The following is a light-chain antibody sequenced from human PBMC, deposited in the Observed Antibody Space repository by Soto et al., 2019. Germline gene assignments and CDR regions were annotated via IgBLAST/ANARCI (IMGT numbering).Light chain of an antibody. CDR3: SSYTSGSTLYVV. V-gene: IGLV2-14*01. CDR1: NSDVGGYNY. Sequence: QSVLTQPASVSGSPGQSITISCTGTNSDVGGYNYVSWYQQHPGKAPKLMIYDVSNRPSGVSNRFSGSKSGNTASLTISGLQAEDEADYYCSSYTSGSTLYVVFGGGTKVTVL. J-gene: IGLJ2*01. CDR2: DVS.